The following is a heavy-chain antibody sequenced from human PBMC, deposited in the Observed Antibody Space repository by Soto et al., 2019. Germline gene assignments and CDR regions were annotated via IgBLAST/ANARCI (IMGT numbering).Heavy chain of an antibody. J-gene: IGHJ6*02. CDR1: GFTFRNYG. V-gene: IGHV3-33*01. CDR3: VRSAGYSGNDYVYYYGMDV. CDR2: VWYDGGNK. Sequence: QVQLVESGGGVVHPGRSLRLSCAASGFTFRNYGMHWVRQAPAKGLEWVALVWYDGGNKNYVDSVKGRFTISRDNSKNTLYLQMNSLKDEATAVYYCVRSAGYSGNDYVYYYGMDVWGQGTTVTVSS. D-gene: IGHD5-12*01.